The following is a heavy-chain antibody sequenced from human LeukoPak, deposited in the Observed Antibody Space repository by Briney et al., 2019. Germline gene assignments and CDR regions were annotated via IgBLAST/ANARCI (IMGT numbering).Heavy chain of an antibody. CDR2: ISSNGGST. D-gene: IGHD6-6*01. CDR3: ARDNVAARPFDY. Sequence: GGSLRLSCAASGFTFSSYAMHWVRQAPGKGLEYVSAISSNGGSTYYANSVKGRFTISRDNSKNTLYLQMNSLRAEDTAVYYCARDNVAARPFDYWGQGTLVTVSS. J-gene: IGHJ4*02. CDR1: GFTFSSYA. V-gene: IGHV3-64*01.